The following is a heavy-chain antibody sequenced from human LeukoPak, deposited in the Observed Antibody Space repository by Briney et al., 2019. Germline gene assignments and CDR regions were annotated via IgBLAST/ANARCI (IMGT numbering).Heavy chain of an antibody. V-gene: IGHV4-61*02. D-gene: IGHD1-26*01. CDR3: ARARVVGATTPFDY. CDR1: GGSISSGSYY. CDR2: IYTSGGT. J-gene: IGHJ4*02. Sequence: SETLSLICTVSGGSISSGSYYWSWIRQPAGKGLEWIGRIYTSGGTNYNPSLKSRVTISVDTSKNQFSLNLSSVTAADTAVYYCARARVVGATTPFDYWGQGTLVTVPS.